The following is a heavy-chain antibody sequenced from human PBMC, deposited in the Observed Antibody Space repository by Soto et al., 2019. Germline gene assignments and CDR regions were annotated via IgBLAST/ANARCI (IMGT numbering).Heavy chain of an antibody. CDR1: GFTFSSYA. J-gene: IGHJ4*02. CDR2: ISGSGGST. D-gene: IGHD3-16*01. Sequence: GGSLRLSCAASGFTFSSYAMSWVRQAPGKGLEWVSAISGSGGSTYYADSVKGRFTISRDNSKNTLYLQMNSLRAEDTAVYYCAKDRDLHLGEFSLYYFDYWGQGTLVTVSS. V-gene: IGHV3-23*01. CDR3: AKDRDLHLGEFSLYYFDY.